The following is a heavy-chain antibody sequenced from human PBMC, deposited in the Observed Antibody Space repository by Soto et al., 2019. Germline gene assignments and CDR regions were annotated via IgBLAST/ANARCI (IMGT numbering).Heavy chain of an antibody. J-gene: IGHJ4*02. D-gene: IGHD1-26*01. CDR3: ASDSGCYGGDY. Sequence: QVQLVQSGAEVKKPGASVKVSCKASGYTFTGYYMHWVRQAPGQGLEWMGWINPNSGGTNYAQQFQGWVTRTRDTSIRTAYMELGRLRSDDTAVYYCASDSGCYGGDYWGQVTLVTVAS. V-gene: IGHV1-2*04. CDR2: INPNSGGT. CDR1: GYTFTGYY.